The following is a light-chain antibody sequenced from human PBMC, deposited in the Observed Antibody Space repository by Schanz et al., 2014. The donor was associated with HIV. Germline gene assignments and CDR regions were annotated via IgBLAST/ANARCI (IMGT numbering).Light chain of an antibody. V-gene: IGLV1-51*01. J-gene: IGLJ3*02. CDR3: GAWDTSLSARV. Sequence: QSVLTQLPSVSAAPGQKVTISCSGSNSNIGNNFVSWYQQFPGTAPKILIFDNDKRPSGIPDRFSASKSGTSATLGITGLQTGDEADYFCGAWDTSLSARVFGGGTKLTVL. CDR1: NSNIGNNF. CDR2: DND.